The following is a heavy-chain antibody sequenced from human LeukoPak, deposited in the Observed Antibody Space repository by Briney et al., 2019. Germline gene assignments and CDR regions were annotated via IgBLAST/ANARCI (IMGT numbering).Heavy chain of an antibody. CDR1: GGSISSYY. Sequence: PSETLSLTCTVSGGSISSYYWSWIRQPAGKGLEWIGRIYTSGSTNYNPSLESRVTMSVDTSKNEFSLKLSSVTAADTAVYYCARDKRYCSGGSCYSGSYGMDVWGQGTTVTVSS. J-gene: IGHJ6*02. CDR3: ARDKRYCSGGSCYSGSYGMDV. D-gene: IGHD2-15*01. V-gene: IGHV4-4*07. CDR2: IYTSGST.